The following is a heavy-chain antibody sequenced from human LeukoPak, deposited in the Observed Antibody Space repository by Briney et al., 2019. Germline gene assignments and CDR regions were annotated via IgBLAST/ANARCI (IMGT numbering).Heavy chain of an antibody. D-gene: IGHD1-26*01. CDR2: ICHSGST. J-gene: IGHJ4*02. CDR1: GYSISCGYY. Sequence: SETLFLTCTVSGYSISCGYYWGWLRHPPGQGLEWIGCICHSGSTYYHPSLKSRVTISVDTSKNQISLKLSSVTAADTDVYDCARIKPLVGATTDALPDYWGQGTLVTVSS. V-gene: IGHV4-38-2*02. CDR3: ARIKPLVGATTDALPDY.